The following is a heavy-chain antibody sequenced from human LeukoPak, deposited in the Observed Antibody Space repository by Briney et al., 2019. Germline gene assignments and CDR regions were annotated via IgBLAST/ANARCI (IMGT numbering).Heavy chain of an antibody. Sequence: GGSLRLSCAASGFTFSSYSMNWVRQAPGKGLEWVSSISSSSSYIYYADSVKGRFTISRDNAKNSLYLQMNSLRAEDTAVYYCARDQDAYYDFWSGLLFDPWGQGTLDTVSS. CDR1: GFTFSSYS. J-gene: IGHJ5*02. CDR3: ARDQDAYYDFWSGLLFDP. CDR2: ISSSSSYI. V-gene: IGHV3-21*01. D-gene: IGHD3-3*01.